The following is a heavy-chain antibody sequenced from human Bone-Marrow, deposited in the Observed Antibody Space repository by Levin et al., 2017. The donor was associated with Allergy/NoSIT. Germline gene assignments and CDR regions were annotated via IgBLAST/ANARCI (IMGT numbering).Heavy chain of an antibody. J-gene: IGHJ3*02. CDR3: ARGPPPLKGYCSGGSCDSDPFDI. D-gene: IGHD2-15*01. Sequence: PSETLSLTCAVYGGSFSGYYWSWIRQPPGKGLEWIGEINHSGSTNYNPSLKSRVTISVDTSKNQFSLKLSSVTAADTAVYYCARGPPPLKGYCSGGSCDSDPFDIWGQGTMVTVSS. V-gene: IGHV4-34*01. CDR1: GGSFSGYY. CDR2: INHSGST.